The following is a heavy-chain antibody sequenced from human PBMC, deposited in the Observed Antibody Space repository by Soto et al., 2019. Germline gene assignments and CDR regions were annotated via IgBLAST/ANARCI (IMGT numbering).Heavy chain of an antibody. CDR3: ARGRSGSRSPYYYGSGTADY. CDR1: GYTFTSYG. J-gene: IGHJ4*02. Sequence: QVQLVQSGAEVKKPGASVKVSCKASGYTFTSYGISWVRQAPGQGLEWMGWISAYNGNTNYAQKLQGRVTMTTDTSTSKAYMELRSLRSYETAVYYCARGRSGSRSPYYYGSGTADYWGQGTLVTVSS. D-gene: IGHD3-10*01. CDR2: ISAYNGNT. V-gene: IGHV1-18*01.